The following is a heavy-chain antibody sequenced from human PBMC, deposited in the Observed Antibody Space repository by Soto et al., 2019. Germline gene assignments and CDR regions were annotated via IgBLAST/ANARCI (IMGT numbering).Heavy chain of an antibody. J-gene: IGHJ4*02. D-gene: IGHD3-22*01. CDR1: GFTFSSYG. Sequence: QVQLVESGGGVVQPGRSLRLSCAASGFTFSSYGMHWVRQAPGKGLEWVAVISYDGSNKYYADSVKGRFTISRDNSKNTLYLQMNSLRAEDTAVYYCAKDKRRNYYDSSGYYLDYWGQGTLVTVSS. CDR2: ISYDGSNK. V-gene: IGHV3-30*18. CDR3: AKDKRRNYYDSSGYYLDY.